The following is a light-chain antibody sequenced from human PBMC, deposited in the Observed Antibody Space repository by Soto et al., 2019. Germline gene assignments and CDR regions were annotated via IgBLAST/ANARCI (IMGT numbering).Light chain of an antibody. V-gene: IGKV2-28*01. CDR2: LGS. J-gene: IGKJ2*01. CDR3: MQALQTPPT. Sequence: DIVMTQSPLSLPVTPGEPASISCRSSHSLLHSNGYNYLDWYLQKPGQSPQLLIYLGSSRASGVPDRFSGSGSGTDFTLKISRVEAEDVGVSYCMQALQTPPTFGQGTKLEIK. CDR1: HSLLHSNGYNY.